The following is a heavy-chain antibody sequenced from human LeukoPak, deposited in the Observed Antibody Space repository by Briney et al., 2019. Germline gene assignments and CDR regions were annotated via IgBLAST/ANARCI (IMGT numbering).Heavy chain of an antibody. Sequence: SETLSLTCAVYGGSFSGYYWSWIRQPPGEGLEWIGEINHSGSTNYNPSLKSRVTISVDTSKNQFSLKLSSVTAADTAVYYCARGGFGIAAAGFRLGWFDPWGQGTLVTVSS. CDR1: GGSFSGYY. CDR2: INHSGST. V-gene: IGHV4-34*01. J-gene: IGHJ5*02. CDR3: ARGGFGIAAAGFRLGWFDP. D-gene: IGHD6-13*01.